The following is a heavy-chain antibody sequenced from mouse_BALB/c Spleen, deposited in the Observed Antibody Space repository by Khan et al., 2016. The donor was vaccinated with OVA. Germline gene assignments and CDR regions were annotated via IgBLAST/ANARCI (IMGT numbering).Heavy chain of an antibody. V-gene: IGHV3-6*02. CDR3: AGAGRWFDY. J-gene: IGHJ3*01. CDR1: GYSITSGYY. Sequence: EVQLQESGPGLVKPSQSLSLACSVTGYSITSGYYWNWIRQFPGNKLEWTGYITSGDTFNYNPSLKNRISIPRDTSKNQFFLNLNSAPPADKATYYCAGAGRWFDYWGQGTLVIVSA. CDR2: ITSGDTF. D-gene: IGHD3-3*01.